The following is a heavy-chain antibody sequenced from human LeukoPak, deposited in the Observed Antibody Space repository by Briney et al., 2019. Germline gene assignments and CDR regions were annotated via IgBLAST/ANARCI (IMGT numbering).Heavy chain of an antibody. CDR2: IFYSGST. V-gene: IGHV4-39*07. J-gene: IGHJ4*02. CDR1: GGSIRSTSDY. Sequence: SETLSLTCAVSGGSIRSTSDYWGWIRQPPGKGLEWIGNIFYSGSTHYNPSLKSRVTISVDTSKNQFSLKLSSVTAADTAVYYCARWHWVRGSRSATVAYYFDYWGQGTLVTVSS. D-gene: IGHD4-23*01. CDR3: ARWHWVRGSRSATVAYYFDY.